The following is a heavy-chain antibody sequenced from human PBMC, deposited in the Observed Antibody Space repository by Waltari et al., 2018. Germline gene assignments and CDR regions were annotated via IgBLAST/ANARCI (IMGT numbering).Heavy chain of an antibody. Sequence: EVQLVQSGAEVKKPGATVKISCKVSGYTFTDYYMHWVQQAHGKGLEWMGAVDHEETETSNAEEFQGRVTITPDTSTDTAYMQLSSLGSEEPTVHYCATGKYSSSSRATNWFDPWVQATLVTVSS. D-gene: IGHD6-6*01. J-gene: IGHJ5*02. CDR1: GYTFTDYY. CDR3: ATGKYSSSSRATNWFDP. CDR2: VDHEETET. V-gene: IGHV1-69-2*01.